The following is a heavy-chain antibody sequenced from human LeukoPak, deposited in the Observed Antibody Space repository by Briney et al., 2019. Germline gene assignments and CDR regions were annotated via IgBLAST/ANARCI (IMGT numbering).Heavy chain of an antibody. CDR2: INPNSGGT. D-gene: IGHD2-2*02. V-gene: IGHV1-2*02. Sequence: GASVKVSCKASGYTFTGYYMHWVRQAPGQGLEWMGWINPNSGGTNYAQKFQGRVTMTRDTSISTAYMELSRLRSDDTAVYYCARAPLYCSSTSCYTGGFDYWGQGTLVTVSS. CDR1: GYTFTGYY. J-gene: IGHJ4*02. CDR3: ARAPLYCSSTSCYTGGFDY.